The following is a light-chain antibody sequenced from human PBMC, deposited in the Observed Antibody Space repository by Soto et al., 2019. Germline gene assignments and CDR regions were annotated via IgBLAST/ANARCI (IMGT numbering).Light chain of an antibody. V-gene: IGKV3-20*01. Sequence: EIVLTQSPGTLSLSPGERVTLSCRASQSVNNNFLSWYQQKPGQAPRLLIYGASNRATGIPGRFSGSGSGTDFTLTISRLEPEDFAVYYCQQYGSSGTFGQGTKVDIK. CDR1: QSVNNNF. CDR2: GAS. J-gene: IGKJ1*01. CDR3: QQYGSSGT.